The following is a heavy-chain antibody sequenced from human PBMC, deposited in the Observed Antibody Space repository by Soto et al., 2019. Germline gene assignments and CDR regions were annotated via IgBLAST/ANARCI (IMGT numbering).Heavy chain of an antibody. J-gene: IGHJ4*02. Sequence: EVQLLESGGGLVQPGGSLRLSCAASGFTFSSYAMSWVRQAPGKGLEWVSTISGSGGSTYYADSVKGRFTISRDSSRNTLNLQMNSLRAEDTALYYCAKEGSSSLYYFDCWGQGTLVTVSS. D-gene: IGHD6-6*01. V-gene: IGHV3-23*01. CDR2: ISGSGGST. CDR3: AKEGSSSLYYFDC. CDR1: GFTFSSYA.